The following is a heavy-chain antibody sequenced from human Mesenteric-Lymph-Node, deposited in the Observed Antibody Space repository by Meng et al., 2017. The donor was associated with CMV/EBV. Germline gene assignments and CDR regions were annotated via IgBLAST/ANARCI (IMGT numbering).Heavy chain of an antibody. CDR1: GFTFSTYA. V-gene: IGHV3-23*03. CDR2: IYTDKTTT. Sequence: GESLKISCAGSGFTFSTYAMTWVRQAPGKGLEWVSGIYTDKTTTYFEESVKGRFTISRDNSRDTLYLQMNSLRGEDTAIYYCTKVARGSGWAYYFDQWGQGTQVTVSS. D-gene: IGHD6-19*01. CDR3: TKVARGSGWAYYFDQ. J-gene: IGHJ4*02.